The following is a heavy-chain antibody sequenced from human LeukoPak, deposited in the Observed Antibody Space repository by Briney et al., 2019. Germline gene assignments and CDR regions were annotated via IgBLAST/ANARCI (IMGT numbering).Heavy chain of an antibody. J-gene: IGHJ4*02. V-gene: IGHV3-21*01. CDR2: ISSSSSYI. D-gene: IGHD3-10*02. CDR1: GFTFSSYS. CDR3: ARDTKFSGAFDY. Sequence: GGSLRLSCAASGFTFSSYSMNWVRQAPGKGPEWVSSISSSSSYIYYADSVKGRFTISRDNAKNSLYLQMNSLRAEDTAVYYCARDTKFSGAFDYWGQGTLVTVSS.